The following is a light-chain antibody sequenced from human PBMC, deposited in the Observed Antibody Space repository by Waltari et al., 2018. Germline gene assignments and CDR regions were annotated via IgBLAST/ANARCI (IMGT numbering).Light chain of an antibody. CDR2: GTS. V-gene: IGKV3-20*01. CDR3: QQYDGIVLT. Sequence: EIVLTQSPGTLSLSPGESATLSCRASQRVSSIALSWYQQKPGQSPRLLIYGTSNRATGIPDRFSGSGSGTDFTLTISRLEPEDFAVYYCQQYDGIVLTFGGGTKVEI. J-gene: IGKJ4*01. CDR1: QRVSSIA.